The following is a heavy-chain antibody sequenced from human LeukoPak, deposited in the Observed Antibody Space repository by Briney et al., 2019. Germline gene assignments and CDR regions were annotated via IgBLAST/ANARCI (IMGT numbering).Heavy chain of an antibody. Sequence: GGSLRLSCAASGFTFSSYGMHWVRQAPGKGLEWVAVISYDGSNKYYADSMKGRFTISRDNSKNTLYLQMNSLRAEDTAVYYCANSGQQLVGEYYFDYWGQGTLVTVSS. D-gene: IGHD6-13*01. CDR2: ISYDGSNK. V-gene: IGHV3-30*18. J-gene: IGHJ4*02. CDR3: ANSGQQLVGEYYFDY. CDR1: GFTFSSYG.